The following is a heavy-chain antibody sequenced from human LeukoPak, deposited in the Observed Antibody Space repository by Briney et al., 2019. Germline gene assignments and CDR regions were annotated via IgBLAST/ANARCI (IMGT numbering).Heavy chain of an antibody. Sequence: GGSLRLSCAASGFTFSSYGMHWVRQAPGKGLEWVAFIRYDGSNKYYADSVKGRFTISRDNSKNTLYLQMNSLRAEDTAVYYCAKVLYYYDSKGCAFDIWGQGTMVTVSS. D-gene: IGHD3-22*01. V-gene: IGHV3-30*02. J-gene: IGHJ3*02. CDR3: AKVLYYYDSKGCAFDI. CDR1: GFTFSSYG. CDR2: IRYDGSNK.